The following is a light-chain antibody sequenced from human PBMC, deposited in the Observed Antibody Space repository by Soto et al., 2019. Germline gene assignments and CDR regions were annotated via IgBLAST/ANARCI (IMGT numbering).Light chain of an antibody. J-gene: IGLJ1*01. CDR3: YSYTTSSTYV. V-gene: IGLV2-14*01. CDR1: SSDVGGYNY. Sequence: QCVLTQPASVSGSPGQSITISCSGTSSDVGGYNYVSWYQQHPGKAPQVMIYDVSNRPSGVSNRFSGSKSGNTASLTISGLQAEDEADYYCYSYTTSSTYVFGTGTKVTVL. CDR2: DVS.